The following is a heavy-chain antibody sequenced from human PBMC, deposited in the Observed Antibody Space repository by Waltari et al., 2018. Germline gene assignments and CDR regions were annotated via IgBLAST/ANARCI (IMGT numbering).Heavy chain of an antibody. D-gene: IGHD3-22*01. CDR2: ISWNSGSI. J-gene: IGHJ4*02. V-gene: IGHV3-9*01. CDR3: AKDSYVVMRGVDY. CDR1: GFTFDDDA. Sequence: EVQLVESGGGLVQPGRSLRLSCAASGFTFDDDAMHWGRQAPGKGLEWVSGISWNSGSIGYADSVKGRFTISRDNAKNSLYLQMNSLRAEDTALYYCAKDSYVVMRGVDYWGQGTLVTVSS.